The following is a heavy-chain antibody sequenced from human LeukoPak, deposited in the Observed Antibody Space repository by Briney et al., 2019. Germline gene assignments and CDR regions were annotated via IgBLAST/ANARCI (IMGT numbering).Heavy chain of an antibody. CDR2: ISWDGGST. CDR3: AKGRQWLGY. Sequence: GGSLRLSCAASGSTFDDYTMHWVRQAPGKGLEWVSLISWDGGSTYYADSVKGRFTISRDNSKSSLCLQMNSLRTEDTALYYCAKGRQWLGYWGQGTLVTVSS. J-gene: IGHJ4*02. V-gene: IGHV3-43*01. D-gene: IGHD6-19*01. CDR1: GSTFDDYT.